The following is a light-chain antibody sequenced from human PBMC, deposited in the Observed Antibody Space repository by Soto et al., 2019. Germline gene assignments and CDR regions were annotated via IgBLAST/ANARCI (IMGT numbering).Light chain of an antibody. CDR3: CSFTSGNTAYV. V-gene: IGLV2-14*01. CDR1: SSDVGGYNY. J-gene: IGLJ1*01. CDR2: EVT. Sequence: SVSGSPGQSITISCTGTSSDVGGYNYVSWYQQHPGKAPKLMIYEVTNRPSGVSTRFSGSKSGNTASLTISGLQAEDEADYYCCSFTSGNTAYVFGTGTKVTVL.